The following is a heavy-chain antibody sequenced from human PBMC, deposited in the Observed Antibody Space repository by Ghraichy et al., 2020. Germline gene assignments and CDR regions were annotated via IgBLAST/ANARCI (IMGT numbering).Heavy chain of an antibody. Sequence: SQTLSLTCTVSGGSLSSYYWSWIRQPAGKGLEWIGRIYTSGSTNYNPSLKSRVTMSVDTSKSQFSLKLTSVTAADTAVYYCARENIVAAGSIVGYFQHWGQGTRATVSS. V-gene: IGHV4-4*07. D-gene: IGHD6-13*01. J-gene: IGHJ1*01. CDR1: GGSLSSYY. CDR2: IYTSGST. CDR3: ARENIVAAGSIVGYFQH.